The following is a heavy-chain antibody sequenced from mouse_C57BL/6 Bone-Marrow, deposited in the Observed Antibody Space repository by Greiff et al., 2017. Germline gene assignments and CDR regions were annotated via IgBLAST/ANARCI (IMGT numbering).Heavy chain of an antibody. Sequence: VQLQQSGPELVKPGASVKMSCKASGYTFTDYNMHWVKQSHGKSLEWIGYINPNNGGTSYNQKFKGKATLTVNKSSSTAYMELRSLTSEDSAVYYCAKKQAYYSNLFAYWGQGTLVTVSA. CDR1: GYTFTDYN. V-gene: IGHV1-22*01. J-gene: IGHJ3*01. CDR2: INPNNGGT. D-gene: IGHD2-5*01. CDR3: AKKQAYYSNLFAY.